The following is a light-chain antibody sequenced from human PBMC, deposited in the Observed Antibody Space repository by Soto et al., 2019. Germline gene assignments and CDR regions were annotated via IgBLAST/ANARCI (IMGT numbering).Light chain of an antibody. Sequence: EIVLPQSPGTLSLSPGEIATLSCRASQSVSSSYLAWYQQKPGQAPRRLIYVASSRATGIPDRFSGSESVTDFTLTISRLEPEDVAVYYGQQYGSSPPITCGQGTRLDIK. CDR1: QSVSSSY. CDR2: VAS. V-gene: IGKV3-20*01. CDR3: QQYGSSPPIT. J-gene: IGKJ5*01.